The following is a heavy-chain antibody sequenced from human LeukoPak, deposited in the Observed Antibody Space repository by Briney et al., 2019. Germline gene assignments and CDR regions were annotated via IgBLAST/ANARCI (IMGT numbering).Heavy chain of an antibody. CDR3: ARHRPEPAGPFDY. CDR2: IYYSGST. V-gene: IGHV4-39*01. CDR1: GGSISGSSYY. D-gene: IGHD2-2*01. Sequence: SETLSLTCTVSGGSISGSSYYWGWIRQPPGKGLEWIGSIYYSGSTYYNPSLKSRVTISVDTSKNQFSLKLSSVTAADTAVYYCARHRPEPAGPFDYWGQGTLVTVSS. J-gene: IGHJ4*02.